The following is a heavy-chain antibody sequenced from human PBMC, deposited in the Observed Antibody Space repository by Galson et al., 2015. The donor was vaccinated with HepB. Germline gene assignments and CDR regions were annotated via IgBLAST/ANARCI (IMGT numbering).Heavy chain of an antibody. J-gene: IGHJ6*02. CDR3: AKDGGYSYGSEYHYYYGMDV. V-gene: IGHV3-23*01. CDR2: LSGSGSST. Sequence: SLRLSCAASGFTFSSYAMSWVRQAPGKGLEWVSTLSGSGSSTYYADSVKGRFTISRDNSKNTLYLQMNSLTVEDTAVYYCAKDGGYSYGSEYHYYYGMDVWGQGTTVIVSS. CDR1: GFTFSSYA. D-gene: IGHD5-18*01.